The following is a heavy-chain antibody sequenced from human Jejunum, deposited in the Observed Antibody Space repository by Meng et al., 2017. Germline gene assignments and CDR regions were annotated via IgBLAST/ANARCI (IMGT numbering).Heavy chain of an antibody. V-gene: IGHV3-74*01. J-gene: IGHJ4*02. CDR3: ARDSGKASFDY. D-gene: IGHD3-10*01. CDR2: IKSDGSNI. CDR1: GFTFSNYW. Sequence: GESLKISCAASGFTFSNYWMFWVRQGPGKGLVCVSRIKSDGSNIGYADSVKGRFTISRDNAKNTLYLQMNSLRAEDTAVYYCARDSGKASFDYWGQGTLVTVSS.